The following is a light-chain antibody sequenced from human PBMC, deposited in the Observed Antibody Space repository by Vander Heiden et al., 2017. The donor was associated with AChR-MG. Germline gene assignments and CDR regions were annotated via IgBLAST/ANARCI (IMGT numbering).Light chain of an antibody. CDR3: LQDVSTPLT. Sequence: DIVMTQSPDSLAVSLGGRATINCKSSQSVLYSATNENYLAWYQQKPGQPPHLLIYWASMRVSGVPDRFSGSGSGTDFTLTISNLQAEDVAVYYCLQDVSTPLTFGQGTKVEVK. CDR1: QSVLYSATNENY. V-gene: IGKV4-1*01. J-gene: IGKJ1*01. CDR2: WAS.